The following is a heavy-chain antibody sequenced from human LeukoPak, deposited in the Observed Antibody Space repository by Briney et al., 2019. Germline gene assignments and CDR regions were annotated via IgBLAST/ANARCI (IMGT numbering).Heavy chain of an antibody. CDR1: GYSISSGYY. D-gene: IGHD6-19*01. CDR3: ARVWGSGWPTPYFDY. Sequence: SETLSLTCTVSGYSISSGYYWGWIRQPPGKGLEWIGNIYHSGSTYYNPSLKSRVTISVDTSKNQFSLRLSSVTAADTAVYYCARVWGSGWPTPYFDYWGQGTLVTVSS. J-gene: IGHJ4*02. CDR2: IYHSGST. V-gene: IGHV4-38-2*02.